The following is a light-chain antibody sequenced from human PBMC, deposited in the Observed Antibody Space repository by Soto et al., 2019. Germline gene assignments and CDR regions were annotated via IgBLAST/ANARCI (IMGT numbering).Light chain of an antibody. CDR2: DVS. Sequence: QSALTQPASVSGSPGQSITISCTGTSSDVGRYNYVSWYQQHPGKGPKLMIYDVSNRPSGVSYHFSGSKSGNTASLTISGLQAEDEADYYCSSYTSTGTHVVFGGGTKLTVL. V-gene: IGLV2-14*03. CDR1: SSDVGRYNY. J-gene: IGLJ2*01. CDR3: SSYTSTGTHVV.